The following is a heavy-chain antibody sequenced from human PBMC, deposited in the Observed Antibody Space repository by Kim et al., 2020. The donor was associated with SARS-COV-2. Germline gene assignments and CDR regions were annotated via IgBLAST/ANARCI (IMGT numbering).Heavy chain of an antibody. CDR3: AKDSESIRVGGQQGGDY. Sequence: GGSLRLSCAASGFTFSSYAMSWVRQAPGKGLEWVSVIYSGGSSTYYADSVKGRFTISRDNSKNTLYLQMNSLRAEDTAVYYCAKDSESIRVGGQQGGDYWGQGTLVTVSS. V-gene: IGHV3-23*03. J-gene: IGHJ4*02. D-gene: IGHD3-10*01. CDR2: IYSGGSST. CDR1: GFTFSSYA.